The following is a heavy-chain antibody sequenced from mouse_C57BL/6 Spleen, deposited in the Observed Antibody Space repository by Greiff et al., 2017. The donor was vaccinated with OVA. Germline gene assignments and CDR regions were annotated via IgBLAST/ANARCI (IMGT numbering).Heavy chain of an antibody. CDR2: IYPSDSET. V-gene: IGHV1-61*01. CDR1: GYTFTSYW. Sequence: VQLQQSGAELVRPGSSVKLSCKASGYTFTSYWMDWVKQRPGQGLEWIGNIYPSDSETHYNQKFKDKATLTVDKSSSTAYMQLSSLTSEDSAVYYCAREGIYYDYDNWFAYWGQGTLVTVSA. D-gene: IGHD2-4*01. J-gene: IGHJ3*01. CDR3: AREGIYYDYDNWFAY.